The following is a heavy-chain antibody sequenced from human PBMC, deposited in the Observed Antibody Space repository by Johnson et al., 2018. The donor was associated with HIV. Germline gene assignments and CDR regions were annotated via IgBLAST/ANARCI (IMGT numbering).Heavy chain of an antibody. V-gene: IGHV3-30*04. D-gene: IGHD6-6*01. CDR2: ISYDGKST. Sequence: QVQLVESGGGVVQPGRSLRLSCAASGFTFRSYAMHWVRQAPGKGLEWVAVISYDGKSTYYADSVKGRFTISRDNSKTTLYLQMNSLRAEDTAGYYCARPRPVIAARPMPGSGAFDIWGQGTMVTVSS. J-gene: IGHJ3*02. CDR1: GFTFRSYA. CDR3: ARPRPVIAARPMPGSGAFDI.